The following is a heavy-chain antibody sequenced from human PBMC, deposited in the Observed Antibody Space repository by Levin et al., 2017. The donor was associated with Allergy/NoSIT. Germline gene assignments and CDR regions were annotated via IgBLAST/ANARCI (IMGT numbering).Heavy chain of an antibody. D-gene: IGHD4-23*01. CDR1: GGSISSGDYY. CDR3: ARGVTTVVKSSVIWYFDL. J-gene: IGHJ2*01. Sequence: SETLSLTCTVSGGSISSGDYYWSWIRQPPGKGLEWIGYIYYSGSTYYNPSLKSRVTISVDTSKNQFSLKLSSVTAADTAVYYCARGVTTVVKSSVIWYFDLWGRGTLVTVSS. CDR2: IYYSGST. V-gene: IGHV4-30-4*01.